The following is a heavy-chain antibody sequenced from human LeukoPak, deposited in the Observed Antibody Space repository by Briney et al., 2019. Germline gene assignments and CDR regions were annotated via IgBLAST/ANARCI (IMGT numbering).Heavy chain of an antibody. V-gene: IGHV3-23*01. CDR3: AKTPYYDSSGYYSHYLDY. CDR2: ISGSGGST. CDR1: GFTFSSYA. J-gene: IGHJ4*02. D-gene: IGHD3-22*01. Sequence: GGSLRLSCAASGFTFSSYAMSWVRQAPGKGLEWVSAISGSGGSTYYADSVKSRFTISRDNSKNTLYLQMNSLRAEDTAVYYCAKTPYYDSSGYYSHYLDYWGQGTLVTVSS.